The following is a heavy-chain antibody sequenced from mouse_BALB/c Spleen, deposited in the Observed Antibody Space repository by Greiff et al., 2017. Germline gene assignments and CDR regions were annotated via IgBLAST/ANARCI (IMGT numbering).Heavy chain of an antibody. Sequence: QVQLKESGAELARPGASVKLSCKASGYTFTSYWMQWVKQRPGQGLEWIGAIYPGDGDTRYTQKFKGKATLTADKSSSTAYMQLSSLASEDSAVYYCARGYYGSSYWYFDVWGAGTTVTVSS. V-gene: IGHV1-87*01. J-gene: IGHJ1*01. CDR2: IYPGDGDT. CDR1: GYTFTSYW. D-gene: IGHD1-1*01. CDR3: ARGYYGSSYWYFDV.